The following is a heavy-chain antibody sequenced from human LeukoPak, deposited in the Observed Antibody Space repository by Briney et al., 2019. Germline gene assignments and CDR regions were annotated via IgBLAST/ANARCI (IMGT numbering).Heavy chain of an antibody. D-gene: IGHD4-17*01. CDR2: INRSGST. V-gene: IGHV4-34*01. Sequence: SSETLSLTCAVYGGSFSGYYWSWIRQPPGKGLEWIGEINRSGSTNYNPSLKSRVTISADTSKNQFSLKLSSVTAADTAVYYCARVRVTTVRYFDYWGQGTLVTVSS. CDR3: ARVRVTTVRYFDY. CDR1: GGSFSGYY. J-gene: IGHJ4*02.